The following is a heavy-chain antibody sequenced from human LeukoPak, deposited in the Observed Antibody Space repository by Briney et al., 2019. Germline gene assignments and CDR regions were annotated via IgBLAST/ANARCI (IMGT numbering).Heavy chain of an antibody. CDR3: ARDGVYSSSQDAFDI. Sequence: PGGSLGLSCAVSGFTVSSNYMSWVRQAPGKGLEWVSVIYSGGSTYYADSVKGRFTIPRDNSKNTLYLQMNSLRAEDTAVYYCARDGVYSSSQDAFDIWGQGTMVTVSS. CDR1: GFTVSSNY. D-gene: IGHD6-13*01. J-gene: IGHJ3*02. CDR2: IYSGGST. V-gene: IGHV3-53*01.